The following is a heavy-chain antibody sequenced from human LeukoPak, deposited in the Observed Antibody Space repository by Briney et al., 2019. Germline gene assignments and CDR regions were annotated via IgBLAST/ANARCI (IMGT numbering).Heavy chain of an antibody. Sequence: GGSLRLSCAASAFTSTTYSTHCVRHRPDYGLGWVAFTSYDGSINYYANSVKGRFTISRDNSKNTLYLQMNSLRAEDTAVYHCVRALNSAWHNFDYWGQGTLVTVSS. D-gene: IGHD6-19*01. CDR3: VRALNSAWHNFDY. V-gene: IGHV3-30*04. J-gene: IGHJ4*02. CDR1: AFTSTTYS. CDR2: TSYDGSIN.